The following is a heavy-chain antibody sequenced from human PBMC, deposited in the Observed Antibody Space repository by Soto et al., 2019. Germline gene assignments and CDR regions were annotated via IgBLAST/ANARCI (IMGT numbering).Heavy chain of an antibody. D-gene: IGHD4-4*01. CDR3: ARDNDRLQLGGNYYYILDV. Sequence: QVQLVQSGAEMKEPGSSVKVSCKTSGGTLSSSASSWLRQAPGQGLEWMGGIIPLFRTPDYAQKFQGRVTIAADESTSTAYMELSSLRSEDTAVYYCARDNDRLQLGGNYYYILDVWGQGTTITVSS. V-gene: IGHV1-69*12. J-gene: IGHJ6*02. CDR2: IIPLFRTP. CDR1: GGTLSSSA.